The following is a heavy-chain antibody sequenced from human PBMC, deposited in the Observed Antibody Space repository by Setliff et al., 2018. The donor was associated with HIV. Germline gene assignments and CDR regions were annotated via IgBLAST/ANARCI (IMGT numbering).Heavy chain of an antibody. J-gene: IGHJ2*01. V-gene: IGHV4-34*12. CDR1: GGSFSAYS. D-gene: IGHD6-25*01. CDR2: IIGHSGGT. CDR3: ARDQRLLGIQPPYWYFDL. Sequence: SETLSLTCDVFGGSFSAYSWNWIRQPPGKGLEWIGEIIGHSGGTNYNPSLKSRVTISMDTSNNHFSLNLTSLTAADTAVYYCARDQRLLGIQPPYWYFDLWGRGTLVTVSS.